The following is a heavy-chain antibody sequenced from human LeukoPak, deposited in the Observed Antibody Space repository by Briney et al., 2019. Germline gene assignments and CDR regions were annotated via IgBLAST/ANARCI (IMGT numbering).Heavy chain of an antibody. D-gene: IGHD3-3*01. CDR2: IYYSGST. CDR3: ARGPVLEYLVLFDF. CDR1: GGSTSSSSYY. V-gene: IGHV4-39*07. J-gene: IGHJ4*02. Sequence: SETLSLTCTVSGGSTSSSSYYWGWIRQPPGKGLEWIGSIYYSGSTYYNPSLKSRVTMSVDTSKNQFSLRLKSVTAADTAVYYCARGPVLEYLVLFDFWGQGALVTVSS.